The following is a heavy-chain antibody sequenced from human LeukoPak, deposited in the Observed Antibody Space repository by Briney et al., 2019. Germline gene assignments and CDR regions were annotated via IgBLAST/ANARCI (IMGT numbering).Heavy chain of an antibody. J-gene: IGHJ6*04. CDR2: IYHSGST. D-gene: IGHD3-10*01. CDR3: ARDISRGGQADYYGMDV. CDR1: GYSISSGYY. Sequence: SETLSLTCAVSGYSISSGYYWGWIRQPPGKGLEWIGSIYHSGSTYYNPSLKSRVTISVDTSKNQFSLKLSSVTAADTAVYYCARDISRGGQADYYGMDVWGKGTTVTVSS. V-gene: IGHV4-38-2*02.